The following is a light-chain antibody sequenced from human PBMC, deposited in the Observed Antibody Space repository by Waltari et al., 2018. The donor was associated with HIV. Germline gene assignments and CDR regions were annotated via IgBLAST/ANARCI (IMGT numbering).Light chain of an antibody. CDR2: SNN. CDR1: YSTIGSTS. J-gene: IGLJ2*01. CDR3: AAWDDSLHGEL. Sequence: QSVLTQTPSLSGTPGQRVAIHCPGGYSTIGSTSVNWYQQFPGTAARLLIYSNNQRPSGVPDRFSGSKSGTSASLVISELQSQDEAEYHCAAWDDSLHGELFGGGTKLTVL. V-gene: IGLV1-44*01.